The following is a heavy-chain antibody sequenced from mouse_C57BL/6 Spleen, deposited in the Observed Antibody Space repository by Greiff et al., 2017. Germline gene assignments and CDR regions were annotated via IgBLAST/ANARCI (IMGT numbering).Heavy chain of an antibody. CDR1: GYAFSSYL. D-gene: IGHD1-1*01. J-gene: IGHJ2*01. CDR2: IYPGDGDT. CDR3: ARRCTVVADYFDY. Sequence: VKLMESGAELVKPGASVKISCKASGYAFSSYLMNWVKQRPGKGLEWIGQIYPGDGDTNYNGKFKGKATMTADKSSSTAYMQLSSLTSEDSAVYCCARRCTVVADYFDYWGQGTTLTVSS. V-gene: IGHV1-80*01.